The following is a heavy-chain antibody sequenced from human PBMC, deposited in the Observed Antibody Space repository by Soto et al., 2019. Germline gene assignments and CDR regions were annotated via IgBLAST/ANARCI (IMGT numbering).Heavy chain of an antibody. CDR3: ARDSLGGYYYYGMDV. D-gene: IGHD2-15*01. Sequence: LRLSCAASGFTFSSYWMSWVRQAPGKGLEWVANIKQDGSEKYYVDSVKGRFTISRDDAKDSLYLQMNSLRAEDTAVYYCARDSLGGYYYYGMDVWGQGTTVTVSS. CDR1: GFTFSSYW. CDR2: IKQDGSEK. J-gene: IGHJ6*02. V-gene: IGHV3-7*01.